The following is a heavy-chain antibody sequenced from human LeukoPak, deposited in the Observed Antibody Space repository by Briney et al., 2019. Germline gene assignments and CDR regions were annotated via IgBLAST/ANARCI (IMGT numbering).Heavy chain of an antibody. CDR1: GFTFSSYA. CDR3: ARETKAPVIAASNWFDP. D-gene: IGHD6-6*01. V-gene: IGHV3-23*01. Sequence: GGSLRLSCAASGFTFSSYAMSWVRQAPGKGLEWVSGISGSGGSTYYADSVKGRFTISRDNSKNTLYLQMNSLRAEDTAVYYCARETKAPVIAASNWFDPWGQGTLVTVSS. J-gene: IGHJ5*02. CDR2: ISGSGGST.